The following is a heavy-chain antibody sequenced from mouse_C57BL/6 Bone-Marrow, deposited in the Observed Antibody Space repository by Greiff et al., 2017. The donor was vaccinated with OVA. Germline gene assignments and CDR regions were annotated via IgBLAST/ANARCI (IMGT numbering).Heavy chain of an antibody. D-gene: IGHD1-1*01. V-gene: IGHV5-17*01. J-gene: IGHJ2*01. CDR1: GFTFSDYG. CDR3: ARRPCYGSSYNYFDY. Sequence: VQLKESGGGLVKPGGSLKLSCAASGFTFSDYGMHWVRQAPEKGLEWVAYISSGSSTIYYADTVKGRFTISRDNAKKTLFLQMTSLRSEDTAMYYCARRPCYGSSYNYFDYCGQGTTLTVSS. CDR2: ISSGSSTI.